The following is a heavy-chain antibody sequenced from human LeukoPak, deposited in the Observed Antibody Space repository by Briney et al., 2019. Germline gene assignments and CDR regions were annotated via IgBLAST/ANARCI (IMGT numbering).Heavy chain of an antibody. CDR3: ARGSSGFNGGAFDI. V-gene: IGHV4-59*01. D-gene: IGHD6-19*01. CDR2: IYYSGST. Sequence: SETLSLTCTVSGGSISSYYWSWIRQPPGKGLEWIGYIYYSGSTNYNPSLKSRVTISVDTSKNQFSLKLSSVTAADTAAYYCARGSSGFNGGAFDIWGQGTMVTVSS. J-gene: IGHJ3*02. CDR1: GGSISSYY.